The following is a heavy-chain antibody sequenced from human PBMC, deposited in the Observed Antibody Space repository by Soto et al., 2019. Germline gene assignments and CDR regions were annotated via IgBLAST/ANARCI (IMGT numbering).Heavy chain of an antibody. CDR1: GGTFSRYS. CDR2: IIPIFGIP. CDR3: AREDRDRETGLVPAAIDGMDV. Sequence: QVQLVQSGAEVKKPGSSVKVSSKVSGGTFSRYSITWVRQAPGHGLEWIGRIIPIFGIPTYAQKFQGRVTFTADESTSTAYMELSSLRSDDTAVYYCAREDRDRETGLVPAAIDGMDVWGQGTTVTVSS. V-gene: IGHV1-69*08. J-gene: IGHJ6*02. D-gene: IGHD2-2*01.